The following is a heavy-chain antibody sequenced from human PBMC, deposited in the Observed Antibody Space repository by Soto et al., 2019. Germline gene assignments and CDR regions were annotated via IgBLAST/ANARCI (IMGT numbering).Heavy chain of an antibody. CDR3: AKRTVVGDYYFDY. CDR1: GFTFRGYG. D-gene: IGHD2-21*02. CDR2: ISSGGGKT. J-gene: IGHJ4*02. V-gene: IGHV3-23*01. Sequence: PGGSLRLSCAASGFTFRGYGMSWVRQSPGKGLEWVSSISSGGGKTYYADSVKGRFTISRDDSRNTVYLQMDSLRTEDTAVYYCAKRTVVGDYYFDYWGQGTLVTVSS.